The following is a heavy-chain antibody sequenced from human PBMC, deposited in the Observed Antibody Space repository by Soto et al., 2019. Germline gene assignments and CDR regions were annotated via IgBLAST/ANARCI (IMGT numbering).Heavy chain of an antibody. J-gene: IGHJ5*02. CDR3: ARHSDVPDDPGNWFDP. D-gene: IGHD6-6*01. CDR2: IDPSDSYT. V-gene: IGHV5-10-1*01. Sequence: GESLKISCKGSGYSFTSYWISWVRQMPGKGLEWMGRIDPSDSYTNYSPSFQGHVTISADKSISTAYLQWSSLKASDTAMYYCARHSDVPDDPGNWFDPWGQGTLVPSPQ. CDR1: GYSFTSYW.